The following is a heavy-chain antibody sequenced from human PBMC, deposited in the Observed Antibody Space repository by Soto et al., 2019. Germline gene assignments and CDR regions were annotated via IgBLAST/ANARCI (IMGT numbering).Heavy chain of an antibody. V-gene: IGHV4-30-4*01. Sequence: PSETLSLTCTVSGDSISSGNKYWSWIHQPPGKGLEWIGYIYSSGSTYYNPSLKSRLSISLHTSDNQFSLKFDSVTDADSAVYYCARVPSPFDYYYAMDVWGHGTTVTVS. CDR1: GDSISSGNKY. CDR3: ARVPSPFDYYYAMDV. CDR2: IYSSGST. J-gene: IGHJ6*02. D-gene: IGHD3-16*01.